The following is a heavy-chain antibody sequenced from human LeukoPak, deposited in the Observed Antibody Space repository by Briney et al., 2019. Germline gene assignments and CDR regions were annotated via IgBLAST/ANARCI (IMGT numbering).Heavy chain of an antibody. J-gene: IGHJ1*01. Sequence: ASVNVSCKASGYTFTSYDINWVRQATGQGLEWMGWMNPNSGNTGYAQKFQGRVTITRNTSISTAYMELSGLRSEDTAVYYCARGPYDILTGFKLAEYFQHWGQGTLVTVSS. D-gene: IGHD3-9*01. CDR2: MNPNSGNT. CDR3: ARGPYDILTGFKLAEYFQH. V-gene: IGHV1-8*03. CDR1: GYTFTSYD.